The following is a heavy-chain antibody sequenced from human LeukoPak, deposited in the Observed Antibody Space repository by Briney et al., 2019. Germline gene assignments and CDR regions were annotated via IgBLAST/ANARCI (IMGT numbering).Heavy chain of an antibody. CDR2: IYNSGST. CDR3: AVYSSSSGWFDP. CDR1: GDSISSYY. D-gene: IGHD6-6*01. V-gene: IGHV4-59*08. J-gene: IGHJ5*02. Sequence: SSETLSLTCTVSGDSISSYYWSWIRQPPGKGLEWIGFIYNSGSTEYNPSLESRVTISVDTSKNQFSLNLSAVTAADTAVYYCAVYSSSSGWFDPWGQGTLATVSS.